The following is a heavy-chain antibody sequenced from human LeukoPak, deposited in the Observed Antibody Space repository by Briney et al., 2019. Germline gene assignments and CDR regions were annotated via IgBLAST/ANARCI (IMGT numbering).Heavy chain of an antibody. Sequence: SETLSLTFTISGDSVSSNSAAWNWIRQSPSRGLEWLGRTYYRTKWYNDYAVSVKSRITINPDTSKNHFSLQLNSVTPEDTAVYYCARLYCYNTVCQVDYWGQGTLVTVSS. V-gene: IGHV6-1*01. CDR2: TYYRTKWYN. CDR1: GDSVSSNSAA. CDR3: ARLYCYNTVCQVDY. J-gene: IGHJ4*02. D-gene: IGHD2/OR15-2a*01.